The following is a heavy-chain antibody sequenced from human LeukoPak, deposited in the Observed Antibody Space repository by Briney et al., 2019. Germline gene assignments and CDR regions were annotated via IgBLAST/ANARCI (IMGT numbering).Heavy chain of an antibody. J-gene: IGHJ6*02. CDR2: IYYSGST. V-gene: IGHV4-31*03. CDR1: GGSISSGGYY. CDR3: ARVVPAAPYYYGMDV. Sequence: SETLSLTCTVSGGSISSGGYYWSWIRQHPGKGLEWIGYIYYSGSTYYNPSLKSRVTISVDTSENQFSLKLSSVTAADTAVYYCARVVPAAPYYYGMDVWGQGTTVTVSS. D-gene: IGHD2-2*01.